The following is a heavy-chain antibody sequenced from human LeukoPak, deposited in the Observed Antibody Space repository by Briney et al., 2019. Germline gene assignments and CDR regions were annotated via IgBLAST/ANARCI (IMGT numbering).Heavy chain of an antibody. V-gene: IGHV3-33*03. CDR3: AKENYSNNYYYYYMDA. CDR1: GFTFSSFG. Sequence: GGSLRLSCAASGFTFSSFGMHWVRQAPGKGLEWVAVIWYGGSNKYYADSVKGRFTISRDNSKNTLYLQMNSLRAEDTAVYYCAKENYSNNYYYYYMDAWGKGTTVTVSS. J-gene: IGHJ6*03. CDR2: IWYGGSNK. D-gene: IGHD4-11*01.